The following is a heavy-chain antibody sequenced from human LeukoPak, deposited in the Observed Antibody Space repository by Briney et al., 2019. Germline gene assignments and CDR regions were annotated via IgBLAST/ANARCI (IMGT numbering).Heavy chain of an antibody. CDR3: ARDAGTGQLGRYFDY. J-gene: IGHJ4*02. Sequence: GASVKVSCKASGYTFTGHYMHWVRQAPGQGLEWMGWINTNTGNPTYAQGFTGRFVFSLDTSVSTAYLQISSLKAEDTAVYYCARDAGTGQLGRYFDYWGQGTLVTVSS. CDR1: GYTFTGHY. CDR2: INTNTGNP. D-gene: IGHD6-6*01. V-gene: IGHV7-4-1*02.